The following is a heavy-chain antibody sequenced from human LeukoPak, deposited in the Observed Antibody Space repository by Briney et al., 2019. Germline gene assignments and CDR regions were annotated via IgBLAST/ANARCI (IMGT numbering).Heavy chain of an antibody. CDR2: IIPFSGTS. D-gene: IGHD4/OR15-4a*01. V-gene: IGHV1-69*05. CDR1: GGTFISYS. Sequence: ASXKVSCKASGGTFISYSVSWVRQAPGQGLEWMGRIIPFSGTSNYAQKFQGRVTISTDGSTTTAYMELSSLRSEDTAVYYCARAMTMGAFDYWGQGTPVTVSS. J-gene: IGHJ4*02. CDR3: ARAMTMGAFDY.